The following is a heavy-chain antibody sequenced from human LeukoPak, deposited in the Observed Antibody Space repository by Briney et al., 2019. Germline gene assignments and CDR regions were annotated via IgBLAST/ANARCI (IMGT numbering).Heavy chain of an antibody. CDR2: IIPIFGTA. CDR1: GGTFSSYA. CDR3: ARAYCGGDCYTYRNWFDP. J-gene: IGHJ5*02. Sequence: SVKVSCRASGGTFSSYAISWVRQAPGQGLEWMGGIIPIFGTANYAQKFQGRVTITADESTSTAYMELSSLRSEDTAVYYCARAYCGGDCYTYRNWFDPWGQEPWSPSPQ. D-gene: IGHD2-21*01. V-gene: IGHV1-69*01.